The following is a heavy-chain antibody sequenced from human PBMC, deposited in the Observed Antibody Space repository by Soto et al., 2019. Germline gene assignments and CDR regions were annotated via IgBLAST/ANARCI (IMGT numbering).Heavy chain of an antibody. Sequence: QITLKESGPTLVKPTQTLTLTCTFSGFSLSTSGVAVGWIRQPPGKALEWLALIYWNDDKSYSPSLKTRLTITKDTSKDQVVLTVTNRGPGDTATYCGEHRRIQDGSYGWLDPWGQGTLVTVSS. CDR2: IYWNDDK. CDR1: GFSLSTSGVA. D-gene: IGHD2-15*01. CDR3: EHRRIQDGSYGWLDP. V-gene: IGHV2-5*01. J-gene: IGHJ5*02.